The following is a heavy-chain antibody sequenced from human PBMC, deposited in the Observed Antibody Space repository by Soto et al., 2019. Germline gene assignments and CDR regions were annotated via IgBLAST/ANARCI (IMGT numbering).Heavy chain of an antibody. CDR3: TRAGSYRFDY. CDR1: GFTFSTSW. CDR2: INSDGTTI. Sequence: EVQLVESGGDLIQPGGSLRISCAASGFTFSTSWMHWVRQTPGEGLAWVSRINSDGTTINYADSVKGRFTISRDNAKNTLYRQMNRLRADDTAVYYCTRAGSYRFDYWGQGTLVTVSS. D-gene: IGHD1-26*01. V-gene: IGHV3-74*01. J-gene: IGHJ4*02.